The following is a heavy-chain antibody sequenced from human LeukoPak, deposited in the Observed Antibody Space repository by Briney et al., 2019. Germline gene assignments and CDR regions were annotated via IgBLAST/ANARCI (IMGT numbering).Heavy chain of an antibody. Sequence: PSETLSLTCAVYGGSFSGYYWSWIRQPPGKGLEWIGEINHSGSTNYNPSLKSRVTISVDTSKNQFSLKVSSVTAADTAVYYCAREDRYCSGGSCYSWGQGTLVTVSS. CDR3: AREDRYCSGGSCYS. CDR2: INHSGST. D-gene: IGHD2-15*01. V-gene: IGHV4-34*01. J-gene: IGHJ4*02. CDR1: GGSFSGYY.